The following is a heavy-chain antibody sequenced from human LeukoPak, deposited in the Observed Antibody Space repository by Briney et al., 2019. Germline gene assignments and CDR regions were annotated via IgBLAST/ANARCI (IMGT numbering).Heavy chain of an antibody. D-gene: IGHD6-13*01. CDR2: ISSSGSTI. CDR3: AGSSAAAGIFDY. J-gene: IGHJ4*02. CDR1: GFTFSSYE. V-gene: IGHV3-48*03. Sequence: GGSLRLSCAASGFTFSSYEMNWVRQAPGKGPEWVSYISSSGSTIYYADSVKGRFTISRDNAKNSLYLQMNSLRAEDTAVYYCAGSSAAAGIFDYWGQGTLVTVSS.